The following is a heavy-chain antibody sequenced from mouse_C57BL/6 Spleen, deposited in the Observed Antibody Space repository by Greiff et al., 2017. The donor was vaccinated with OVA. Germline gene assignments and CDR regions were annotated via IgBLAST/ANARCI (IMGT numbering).Heavy chain of an antibody. CDR2: IDPSDSYT. D-gene: IGHD2-2*01. Sequence: QVQLQQSGAELVRPGTSVKLSCKASGYTFTSYWMHWVKQRPGQGLEWIGVIDPSDSYTNYNQKFKGKATLTVDTSSSTAYMQLSSLTSEDSAVYYCTMVTTNYFDYWGQGTTLTVSS. J-gene: IGHJ2*01. V-gene: IGHV1-59*01. CDR1: GYTFTSYW. CDR3: TMVTTNYFDY.